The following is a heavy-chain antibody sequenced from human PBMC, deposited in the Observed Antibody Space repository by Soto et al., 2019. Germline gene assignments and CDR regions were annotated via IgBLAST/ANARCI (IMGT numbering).Heavy chain of an antibody. Sequence: PGGSLRLCCAASGFTFSSYWMSWVRQAPGKGLEWVANIKQDGSEKYYVDSVKGRFTISRDNAKNSLYLQMNSLRAEDTAVYYCARDLGRTAMVQYYYYGMDVWGQGTTVTVSS. V-gene: IGHV3-7*01. CDR1: GFTFSSYW. CDR2: IKQDGSEK. J-gene: IGHJ6*02. D-gene: IGHD5-18*01. CDR3: ARDLGRTAMVQYYYYGMDV.